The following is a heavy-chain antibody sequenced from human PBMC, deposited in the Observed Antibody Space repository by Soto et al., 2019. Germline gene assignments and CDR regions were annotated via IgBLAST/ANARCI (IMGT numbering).Heavy chain of an antibody. D-gene: IGHD3-22*01. CDR3: AKESTSITMIVVVITTPYFQH. CDR1: GFTFSSYV. V-gene: IGHV3-30*18. CDR2: ISYDGSNK. J-gene: IGHJ1*01. Sequence: GVSLRLSCAASGFTFSSYVMHWVRQAPGKGLEWVAVISYDGSNKYYADSVKGRFTISRDNSKNTLYLQMNSLRAEDTAVYYCAKESTSITMIVVVITTPYFQHWGQGTLVTVSS.